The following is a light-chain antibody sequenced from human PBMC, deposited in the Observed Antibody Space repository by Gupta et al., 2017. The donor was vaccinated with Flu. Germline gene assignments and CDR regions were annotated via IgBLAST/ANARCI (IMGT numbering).Light chain of an antibody. J-gene: IGLJ2*01. CDR1: SSDVGGYNY. Sequence: VTIPYTGTSSDVGGYNYVSWYHQHPGKAHKLMVYEVSKRPAGVPDRFSGSKSGNTASLTVSGRQAEDEADYYCSSYAGSNNLVFGGGTKLTVL. CDR2: EVS. CDR3: SSYAGSNNLV. V-gene: IGLV2-8*01.